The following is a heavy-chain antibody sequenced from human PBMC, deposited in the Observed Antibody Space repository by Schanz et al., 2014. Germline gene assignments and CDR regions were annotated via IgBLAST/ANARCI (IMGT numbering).Heavy chain of an antibody. D-gene: IGHD3-22*01. CDR3: VRDGDERLVVIFDQ. CDR1: GYSFNLFG. CDR2: ISAYNGNM. J-gene: IGHJ4*02. Sequence: QVQLVQSGAEVQKPGASVMLSCKTSGYSFNLFGVSWVRQAPGQGLEWMGWISAYNGNMNYAPKFQGRVTMTTDTSTSTAYMELRNLRSDVTAVYYCVRDGDERLVVIFDQWGQGTLVTVSS. V-gene: IGHV1-18*04.